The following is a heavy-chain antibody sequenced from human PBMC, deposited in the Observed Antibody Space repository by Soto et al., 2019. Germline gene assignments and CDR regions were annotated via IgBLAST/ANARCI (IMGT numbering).Heavy chain of an antibody. V-gene: IGHV3-74*01. CDR3: ARVGYCSDNSCSSWFDY. D-gene: IGHD2-15*01. CDR1: GFTFSNYW. Sequence: EVELVESGGGLVQPGGSLRLSCVASGFTFSNYWMHWVRQAPGKGLEWVSRISSDGSSTTYADSVKGRFTISRDNAENSLNLQMNGMRAGDTVVYYCARVGYCSDNSCSSWFDYGGQGPLVTVSS. J-gene: IGHJ4*02. CDR2: ISSDGSST.